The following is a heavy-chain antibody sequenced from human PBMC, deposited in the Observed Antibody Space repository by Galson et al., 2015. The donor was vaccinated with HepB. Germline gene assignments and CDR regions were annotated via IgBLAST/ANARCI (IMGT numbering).Heavy chain of an antibody. Sequence: SLRLSCAASGFTFSSYSMNWVRQAPGKGLEWVSSISSSSSYIYYADSVKGRFTISRDNAKNSLYLQMNSLRAEDTAVYYCARDQTVTTEPYYYYGMDVWGQGTTVTVSS. V-gene: IGHV3-21*01. CDR2: ISSSSSYI. CDR3: ARDQTVTTEPYYYYGMDV. J-gene: IGHJ6*02. D-gene: IGHD4-17*01. CDR1: GFTFSSYS.